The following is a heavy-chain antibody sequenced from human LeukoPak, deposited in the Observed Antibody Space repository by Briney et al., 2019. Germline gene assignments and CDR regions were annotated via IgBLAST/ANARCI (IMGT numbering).Heavy chain of an antibody. J-gene: IGHJ5*02. CDR2: INSDGSST. CDR3: ARDRGIAAAGWFDP. Sequence: GGSLRLSCAASGFTFSSYWMHWVRQAPGRGLVWVSRINSDGSSTSYADSVKGRFTISRDNAKNTLYLQMNSLRAEDTAVYYCARDRGIAAAGWFDPWGQGTLVTVSS. CDR1: GFTFSSYW. V-gene: IGHV3-74*01. D-gene: IGHD6-13*01.